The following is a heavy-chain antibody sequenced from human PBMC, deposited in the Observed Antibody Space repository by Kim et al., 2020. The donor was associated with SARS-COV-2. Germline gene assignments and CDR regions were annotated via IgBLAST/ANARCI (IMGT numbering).Heavy chain of an antibody. CDR3: ARGNGKAAAGRFDP. CDR1: GGSISSGGYY. D-gene: IGHD6-13*01. CDR2: IYYSGST. V-gene: IGHV4-31*03. Sequence: SETLSLTCTVSGGSISSGGYYWSWIRQHPGKGLEWIGYIYYSGSTYYNPSLKSRVTISVDTSKNQFSLKLSSVTAADTAVYYCARGNGKAAAGRFDPWGQGTLVTVSS. J-gene: IGHJ5*02.